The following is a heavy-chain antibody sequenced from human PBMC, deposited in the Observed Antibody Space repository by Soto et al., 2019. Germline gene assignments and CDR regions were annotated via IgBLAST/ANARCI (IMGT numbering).Heavy chain of an antibody. V-gene: IGHV3-23*01. D-gene: IGHD3-3*01. CDR3: AKDPQPDFWSGYWYFDY. CDR2: ISGSGGST. J-gene: IGHJ4*02. CDR1: GFTFSSYA. Sequence: GESLKISCAASGFTFSSYAMSWVRQAPGKGLEWVSAISGSGGSTYYADSVKGRFTISRDNSKNTLYLQMNSLRAEDTAVYYCAKDPQPDFWSGYWYFDYWGQGTLVTVSS.